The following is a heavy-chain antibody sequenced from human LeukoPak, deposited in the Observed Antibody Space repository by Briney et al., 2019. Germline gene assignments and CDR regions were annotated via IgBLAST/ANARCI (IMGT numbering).Heavy chain of an antibody. CDR2: ISGSGGST. CDR1: GFTFSSYA. J-gene: IGHJ1*01. V-gene: IGHV3-23*01. D-gene: IGHD2/OR15-2a*01. CDR3: AKSLFYDRGHETFQH. Sequence: GGSLRLSCAASGFTFSSYAMSWVRQAPGKGLEWVSAISGSGGSTIYAPSVKGRFTISRDNSKHTLYLQMNSLRAEDTAVYYGAKSLFYDRGHETFQHWGQGTLVTVSS.